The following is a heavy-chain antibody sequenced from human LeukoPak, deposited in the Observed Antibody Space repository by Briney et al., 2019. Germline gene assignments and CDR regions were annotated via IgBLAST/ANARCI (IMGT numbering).Heavy chain of an antibody. CDR1: GYTFTRYA. J-gene: IGHJ4*02. Sequence: ASVKVSCKASGYTFTRYAMNWVRQAPGQGLEWMGWINTNTGNPTYAQGFTGRFVFSLDTSVSTAYLQISSLKAEDTAVYYCARGFVRLHRLGYCSGDSCYSGVDYWGQGTLVTVSS. D-gene: IGHD2-15*01. V-gene: IGHV7-4-1*02. CDR2: INTNTGNP. CDR3: ARGFVRLHRLGYCSGDSCYSGVDY.